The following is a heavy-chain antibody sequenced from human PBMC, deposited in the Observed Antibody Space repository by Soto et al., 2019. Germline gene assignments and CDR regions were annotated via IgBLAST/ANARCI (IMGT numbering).Heavy chain of an antibody. J-gene: IGHJ4*02. CDR3: ARDLGYYESSGYFDY. D-gene: IGHD3-22*01. CDR1: GFTFSDYY. CDR2: ISSSDRII. Sequence: QVQLVESGGGLVKPGGSLRLSCAASGFTFSDYYMSWIRQAPGKGLEWVSYISSSDRIIYYADSVKGRFTISRDNAKNSLYLQMNSLRDEDTAVYYCARDLGYYESSGYFDYWGQGTLVTVSS. V-gene: IGHV3-11*01.